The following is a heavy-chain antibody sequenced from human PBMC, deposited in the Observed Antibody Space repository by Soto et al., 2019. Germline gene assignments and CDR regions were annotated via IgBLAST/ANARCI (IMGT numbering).Heavy chain of an antibody. CDR1: GYTFTGYH. CDR2: INPNSGAT. CDR3: ATLRSPNPRDALDF. J-gene: IGHJ3*01. Sequence: QVQLVQSGAEVQKPGASVKVSCKASGYTFTGYHLYWVRQAPGQGPEWMGWINPNSGATNYAQRFRGRVTMSSDKSINTAYLELNSLTSDDSAVYYCATLRSPNPRDALDFWGQGTMVTVPS. D-gene: IGHD1-26*01. V-gene: IGHV1-2*02.